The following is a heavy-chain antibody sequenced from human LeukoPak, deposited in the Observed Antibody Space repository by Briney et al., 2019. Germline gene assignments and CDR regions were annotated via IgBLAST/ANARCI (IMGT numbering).Heavy chain of an antibody. V-gene: IGHV1-2*02. CDR3: ARDGPLSIAAAGTSDFDY. CDR1: GYTFTGYY. Sequence: GASVKVSCKASGYTFTGYYMHWVRQAPGQGLEWMGWINPNSGGTNYAQKFQGRVTMTRDTSISTAYMELSRLRSDDTAVYYCARDGPLSIAAAGTSDFDYWGQGTLVTVSS. CDR2: INPNSGGT. J-gene: IGHJ4*02. D-gene: IGHD6-13*01.